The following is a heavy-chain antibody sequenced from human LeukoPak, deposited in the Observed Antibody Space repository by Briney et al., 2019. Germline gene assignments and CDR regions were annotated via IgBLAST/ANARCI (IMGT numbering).Heavy chain of an antibody. V-gene: IGHV4-61*02. J-gene: IGHJ3*02. Sequence: SQTLSLTCTVSGGSISSGSYYWSWIRQPAGKGLEWIGRINTSGSTNYNPSLKSRVTISVDTSKNQFSLRLSSVTAADTAVYYCARGFTQPSMYYDFWSGYGSRDAFDIWGQGTMVTVSS. CDR1: GGSISSGSYY. D-gene: IGHD3-3*01. CDR2: INTSGST. CDR3: ARGFTQPSMYYDFWSGYGSRDAFDI.